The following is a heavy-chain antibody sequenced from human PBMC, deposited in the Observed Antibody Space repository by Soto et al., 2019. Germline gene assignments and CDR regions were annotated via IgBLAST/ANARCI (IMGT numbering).Heavy chain of an antibody. D-gene: IGHD1-26*01. J-gene: IGHJ4*02. V-gene: IGHV3-30*18. CDR3: AKLVGATTSFDY. CDR1: GFTFSSYG. CDR2: ISYDGSNK. Sequence: GGSLRLSCAASGFTFSSYGMHWVRQAPGKGLEWVAVISYDGSNKYYADSVKGRFTISRDNSKNTLYLQMNSLRAEDTAVYYCAKLVGATTSFDYWGQGTLVTVSS.